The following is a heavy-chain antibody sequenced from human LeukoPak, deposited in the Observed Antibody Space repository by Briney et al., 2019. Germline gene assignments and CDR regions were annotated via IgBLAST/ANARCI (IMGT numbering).Heavy chain of an antibody. CDR1: GGTFSSYA. CDR3: ARDTTPVYYFDRGCAFDI. D-gene: IGHD3-22*01. V-gene: IGHV1-69*05. J-gene: IGHJ3*02. CDR2: IIPIFGTA. Sequence: SVKVSCTASGGTFSSYAISWVRQAPGQGLEWMGRIIPIFGTANYAQKFQGRVTITTDESTSTAYIGLSSLRSEDTAVYYCARDTTPVYYFDRGCAFDIWGQGTMVTVSS.